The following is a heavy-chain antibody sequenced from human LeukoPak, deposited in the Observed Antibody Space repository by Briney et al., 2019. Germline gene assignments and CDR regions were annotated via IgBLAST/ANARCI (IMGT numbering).Heavy chain of an antibody. CDR2: INWDGDTT. J-gene: IGHJ4*02. Sequence: GGFLRLSCAAFEFTFEDYAMYWVRQPPGKGLEWVSGINWDGDTTNYADSVKGRFTISRGNSKNSLYLQMNSLRPEDTASYYCTKANEPWKLINSIDYWGQGTLVAVSS. CDR3: TKANEPWKLINSIDY. CDR1: EFTFEDYA. D-gene: IGHD2-15*01. V-gene: IGHV3-43D*04.